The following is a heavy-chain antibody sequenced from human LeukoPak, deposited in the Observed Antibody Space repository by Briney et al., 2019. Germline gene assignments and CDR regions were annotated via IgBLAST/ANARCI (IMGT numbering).Heavy chain of an antibody. Sequence: GASVKVSCKASGYTFTSYYMHWVRQAPGQGLVWMGIINPSGGSTSYAQKFQGRVTMTRDMSTSTVYMELSSLRSEDTAVYYCASAMSYRYYYYYMDVWGKGTTVTVSS. CDR2: INPSGGST. CDR1: GYTFTSYY. D-gene: IGHD3-16*02. J-gene: IGHJ6*03. CDR3: ASAMSYRYYYYYMDV. V-gene: IGHV1-46*01.